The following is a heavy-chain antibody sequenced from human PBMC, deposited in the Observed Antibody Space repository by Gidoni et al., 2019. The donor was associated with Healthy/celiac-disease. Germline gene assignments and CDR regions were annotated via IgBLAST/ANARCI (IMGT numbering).Heavy chain of an antibody. J-gene: IGHJ5*02. CDR2: INHSGST. V-gene: IGHV4-34*01. CDR3: ARGRIAAAVHNWFDP. Sequence: QVQLQQWGAGLLKPSETLSLTCAVYGGSFSGYYWSWIRQPPGKGLEWIGEINHSGSTNYNPSLKSRVTISVDTSKNQFSLKLSSVTAADTAVYYCARGRIAAAVHNWFDPWGQGTLVTVSS. CDR1: GGSFSGYY. D-gene: IGHD6-13*01.